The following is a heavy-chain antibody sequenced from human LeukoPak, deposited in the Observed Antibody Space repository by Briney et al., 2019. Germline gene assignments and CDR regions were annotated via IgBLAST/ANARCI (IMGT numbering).Heavy chain of an antibody. D-gene: IGHD6-13*01. Sequence: ASVKVSCKASGGTFSSYAISWVRQAPGQGLEWMGGIIPIFGTTNYAQKFQDRVTITADKSTSTAYMELSSLRSEDTAVYYCARVVGLTGYSSSWYSGYYYYMDVWGKGTTVTISS. V-gene: IGHV1-69*06. CDR3: ARVVGLTGYSSSWYSGYYYYMDV. CDR2: IIPIFGTT. CDR1: GGTFSSYA. J-gene: IGHJ6*03.